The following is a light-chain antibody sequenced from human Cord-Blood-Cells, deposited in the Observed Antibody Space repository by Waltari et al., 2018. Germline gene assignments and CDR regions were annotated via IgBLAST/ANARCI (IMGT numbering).Light chain of an antibody. CDR2: DAS. CDR3: QQYNSYSPIP. V-gene: IGKV1-5*01. J-gene: IGKJ5*01. Sequence: DLQMPQSPSTLSASVGDGVNITCRASQSISRWLTWYQQKPGKSPKLLIYDASSLESGVTSRFSGSGSGTEYTLTISSLQPDDFATYYCQQYNSYSPIPFGQGTRLEIK. CDR1: QSISRW.